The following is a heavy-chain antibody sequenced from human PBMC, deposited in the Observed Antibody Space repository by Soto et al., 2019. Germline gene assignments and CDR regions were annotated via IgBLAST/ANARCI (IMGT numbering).Heavy chain of an antibody. CDR3: TRPGYSSGWYPD. CDR1: GFTFSGSA. CDR2: IRSKANSYAT. J-gene: IGHJ4*02. Sequence: EVQLVESGGGLVQPGGSLKLSCAASGFTFSGSAMHWVRQASGKGLEWVGRIRSKANSYATAYAASVKGRFTISRDDSKNTAYLQMNSLKTEDTAVYYCTRPGYSSGWYPDWGQGTLFTVSS. V-gene: IGHV3-73*02. D-gene: IGHD6-19*01.